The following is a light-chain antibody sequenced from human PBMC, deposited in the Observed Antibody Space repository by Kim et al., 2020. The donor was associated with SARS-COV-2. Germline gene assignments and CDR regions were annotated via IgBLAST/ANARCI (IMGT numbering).Light chain of an antibody. CDR2: GAS. CDR3: HHYGSSPPWT. J-gene: IGKJ1*01. CDR1: QSVTSDY. V-gene: IGKV3-20*01. Sequence: EIVLTQSPGTLSLSPGERATLSCRASQSVTSDYLAWYQQKPGQAPRLLIYGASNRAIGIPDRFSGSVSGTDFNLTISRLAPEDFALYSYHHYGSSPPWTFGQGTKGDIK.